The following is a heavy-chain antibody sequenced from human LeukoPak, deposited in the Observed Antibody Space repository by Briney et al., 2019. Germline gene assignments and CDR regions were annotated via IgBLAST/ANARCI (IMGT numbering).Heavy chain of an antibody. Sequence: GGSLRLSCAASGFTFSSYSMNWVRQAPGKGLEWASYISSSSSTIYYADSVKGRFTISRDNAKNSLYLQMNSLRAEDTAVYYCARSLVAARRELAFGIWGQGTMVTVSS. CDR1: GFTFSSYS. D-gene: IGHD6-6*01. V-gene: IGHV3-48*01. CDR2: ISSSSSTI. CDR3: ARSLVAARRELAFGI. J-gene: IGHJ3*02.